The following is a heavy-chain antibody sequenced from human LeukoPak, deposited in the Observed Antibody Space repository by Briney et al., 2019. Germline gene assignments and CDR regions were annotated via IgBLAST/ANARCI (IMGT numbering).Heavy chain of an antibody. Sequence: PGRSLRLSCAASGFTFSSYAMHWVRQAPGKGLEWVAVISYDGSNKYYADSVKGRFTISRDNSKNTLYLQMNSLRAEDTAVYYCARSSLVVTALNYFDYWGQGTLVTVSS. D-gene: IGHD2-21*02. CDR1: GFTFSSYA. V-gene: IGHV3-30*04. CDR3: ARSSLVVTALNYFDY. J-gene: IGHJ4*02. CDR2: ISYDGSNK.